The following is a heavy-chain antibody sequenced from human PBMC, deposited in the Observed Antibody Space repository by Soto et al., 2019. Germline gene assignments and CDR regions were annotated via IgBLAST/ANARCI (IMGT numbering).Heavy chain of an antibody. CDR1: GGSISSSNW. J-gene: IGHJ4*02. D-gene: IGHD6-13*01. CDR2: IYHSGST. V-gene: IGHV4-4*02. Sequence: PSETLSLTCAVSGGSISSSNWWSWVREPPGKGLEWIGEIYHSGSTNYNPSLKSRVTISVDKSKNQFSLKLSSVTAADTAVYYCATAHLAGTYYFDYWGQGTLVTVSS. CDR3: ATAHLAGTYYFDY.